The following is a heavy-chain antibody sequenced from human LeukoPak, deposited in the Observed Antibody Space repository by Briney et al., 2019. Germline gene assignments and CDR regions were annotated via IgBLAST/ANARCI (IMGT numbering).Heavy chain of an antibody. J-gene: IGHJ4*02. D-gene: IGHD5-18*01. CDR1: GITFRNYG. Sequence: GGSLRLSCAASGITFRNYGMHWDRQAPGKGLEWVANIKQDGSEKYYVDSVKGRFTISRDNAKNSLYLQMNSLRAEDTAVYYCARVAKRGYSYGPFDYWGQGTLVTVSS. CDR2: IKQDGSEK. CDR3: ARVAKRGYSYGPFDY. V-gene: IGHV3-7*03.